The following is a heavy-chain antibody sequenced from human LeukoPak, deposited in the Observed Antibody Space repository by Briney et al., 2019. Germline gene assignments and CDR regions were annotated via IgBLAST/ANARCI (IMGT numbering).Heavy chain of an antibody. D-gene: IGHD6-13*01. Sequence: ASVKVSCKASGYTFTGYSIHWVRQAPGQGLEWMGRINPNSGGTNYAQKFQGRFTMTRDTSISTAYMELSRLISDDTAVYYCARDRSSSWLDYWGPGTLVTVSS. J-gene: IGHJ4*02. CDR3: ARDRSSSWLDY. CDR2: INPNSGGT. V-gene: IGHV1-2*06. CDR1: GYTFTGYS.